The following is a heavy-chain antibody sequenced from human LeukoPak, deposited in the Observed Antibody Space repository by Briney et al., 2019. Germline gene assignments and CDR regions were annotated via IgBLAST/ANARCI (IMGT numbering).Heavy chain of an antibody. Sequence: PSETLSLTCTVSGGSISSGDYYWSWIRQPPGKGLEWIGYIYYSGSTYYNPSLKSRVTISVDTSKNQFSLKLSSVTAADTAVYYCARGESKGTYYYYYGMDVWGQGTTVTVSS. CDR3: ARGESKGTYYYYYGMDV. J-gene: IGHJ6*02. V-gene: IGHV4-30-4*01. CDR2: IYYSGST. CDR1: GGSISSGDYY. D-gene: IGHD3-10*01.